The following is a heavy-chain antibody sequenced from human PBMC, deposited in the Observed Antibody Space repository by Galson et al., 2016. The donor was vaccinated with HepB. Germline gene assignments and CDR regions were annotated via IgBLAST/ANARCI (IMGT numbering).Heavy chain of an antibody. CDR2: IKSKSAGGTT. D-gene: IGHD3-3*01. V-gene: IGHV3-15*01. Sequence: SLRLSCAASGFTFSNTWMVWVRQPPGKGLEWIGRIKSKSAGGTTDYAAPVKGRFTISRDDSKNTLYLQLNTLNSEDTAVDYWATGFSSGNWGQGTLVTVSS. CDR1: GFTFSNTW. CDR3: ATGFSSGN. J-gene: IGHJ4*02.